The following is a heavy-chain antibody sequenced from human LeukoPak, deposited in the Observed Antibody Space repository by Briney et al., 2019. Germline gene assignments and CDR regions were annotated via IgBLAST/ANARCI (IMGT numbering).Heavy chain of an antibody. J-gene: IGHJ4*02. CDR2: MFHSGNT. CDR1: GYFISSGYY. Sequence: SETLSLTCTVSGYFISSGYYWGWIRQSPGKGLEWIGTMFHSGNTYYNPSLNSRVTLSVDTSKNQFSLKLSSVTAADTAVYYCARHRYYDSSGYVYFDYWGQGTLVTVSS. D-gene: IGHD3-22*01. V-gene: IGHV4-38-2*02. CDR3: ARHRYYDSSGYVYFDY.